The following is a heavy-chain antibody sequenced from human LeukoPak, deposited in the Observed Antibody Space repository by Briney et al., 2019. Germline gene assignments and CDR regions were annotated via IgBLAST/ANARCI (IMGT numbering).Heavy chain of an antibody. J-gene: IGHJ4*02. D-gene: IGHD2-15*01. CDR1: TFTFSSFW. CDR2: IKQDGSEK. CDR3: ARRYCSGGSCYLAADY. Sequence: GGSLRLSCAASTFTFSSFWMTWVRQAPGKGLEWVANIKQDGSEKYYVDSVKGRFTISRDNAKNSLYLQMNGLRAEDTAVYYCARRYCSGGSCYLAADYWGQGTLVTVSS. V-gene: IGHV3-7*05.